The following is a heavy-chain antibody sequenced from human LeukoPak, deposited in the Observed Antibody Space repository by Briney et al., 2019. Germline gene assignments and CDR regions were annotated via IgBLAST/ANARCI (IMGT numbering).Heavy chain of an antibody. CDR1: GFTFSSYA. J-gene: IGHJ4*02. V-gene: IGHV3-23*01. D-gene: IGHD6-13*01. Sequence: PGGSLRLSCAASGFTFSSYAMSWVRQAPGKGLEWVSAISGSGGRTNYADSVKGRFTISRDNSENTLYLQMNSLRAEDTAVYYCARAPGGDIAAAAFDYWGQGTLVTVSS. CDR3: ARAPGGDIAAAAFDY. CDR2: ISGSGGRT.